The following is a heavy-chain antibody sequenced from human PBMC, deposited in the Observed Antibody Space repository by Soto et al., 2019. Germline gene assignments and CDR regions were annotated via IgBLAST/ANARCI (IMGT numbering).Heavy chain of an antibody. V-gene: IGHV1-18*01. D-gene: IGHD3-22*01. CDR3: ARSPLTYYYDSSGYKVNWFDP. CDR2: ISAYNGNT. Sequence: ASVKVSCKASGYTFTSYGISWVRQAPGQGLEWMGWISAYNGNTNYAQKLQGRVTMTTDTSTSTAYMELRSLRSDDTAVYYCARSPLTYYYDSSGYKVNWFDPWGQGTLVPVSS. J-gene: IGHJ5*02. CDR1: GYTFTSYG.